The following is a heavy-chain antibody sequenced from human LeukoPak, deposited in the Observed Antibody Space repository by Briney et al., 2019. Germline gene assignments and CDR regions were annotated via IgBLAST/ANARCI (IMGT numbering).Heavy chain of an antibody. CDR2: IYYSGST. Sequence: SETLSLTCTVSGGSISSSSYYWGWIRQPPGKGLEWIGSIYYSGSTYYNPSLKSRVTISVDTSKNQFSLKLSSVTAADTAVYYCARPYYYDILTGYYDEDYWGQGTLVTVSS. CDR3: ARPYYYDILTGYYDEDY. D-gene: IGHD3-9*01. V-gene: IGHV4-39*01. CDR1: GGSISSSSYY. J-gene: IGHJ4*02.